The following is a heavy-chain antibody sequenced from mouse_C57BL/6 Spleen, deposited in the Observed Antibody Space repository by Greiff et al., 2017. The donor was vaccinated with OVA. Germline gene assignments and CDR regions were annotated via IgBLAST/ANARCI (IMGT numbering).Heavy chain of an antibody. J-gene: IGHJ2*01. CDR3: ARHETGYFDY. V-gene: IGHV5-12*01. CDR2: ISNGGGST. D-gene: IGHD4-1*01. CDR1: GFTFSDYY. Sequence: EVKVVESGGGLVQPGGSLKLSCAASGFTFSDYYMYWVRQTPEKRLEWVAYISNGGGSTYYPDTVKGRFTISRDNAKNTLYLQMSRLKSEDTAMYYCARHETGYFDYWGQGTTLTVSS.